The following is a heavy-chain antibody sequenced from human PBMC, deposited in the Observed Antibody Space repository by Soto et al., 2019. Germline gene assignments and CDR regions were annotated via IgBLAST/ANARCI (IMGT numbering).Heavy chain of an antibody. V-gene: IGHV3-23*01. D-gene: IGHD6-19*01. CDR2: ISGSGGSA. CDR3: AKVSSSGWYPAFDY. Sequence: GGSLRLSCAASGFTFSSYAMSWVRQAPGKGLEWVSAISGSGGSAYYADSVKGRFTISRDNSKNTLYLQMNSLRAEDTAVYYCAKVSSSGWYPAFDYWGQGTLVTVSS. CDR1: GFTFSSYA. J-gene: IGHJ4*02.